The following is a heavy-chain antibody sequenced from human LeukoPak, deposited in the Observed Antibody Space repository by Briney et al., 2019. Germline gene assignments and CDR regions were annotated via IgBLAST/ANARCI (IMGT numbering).Heavy chain of an antibody. CDR1: GGSFSGYY. CDR2: INHSGST. J-gene: IGHJ4*02. D-gene: IGHD2-15*01. Sequence: SETLSLTCAVFGGSFSGYYWSWIRQPPGKGLEWIGEINHSGSTNYDPSLKSRVSISVDTSKNQFSLKLSSVTAADTAVYYCASFPRRLGYYFDYWGQGTLVTVSS. V-gene: IGHV4-34*01. CDR3: ASFPRRLGYYFDY.